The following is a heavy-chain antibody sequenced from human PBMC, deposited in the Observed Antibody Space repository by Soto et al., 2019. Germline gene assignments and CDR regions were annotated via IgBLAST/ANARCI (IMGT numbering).Heavy chain of an antibody. J-gene: IGHJ6*02. Sequence: SQSLSCTASGFTFGDYAVSWFRKAPGKGLEWVGFIRSKAYGGTTENAASVKGRLAISRDDSKSIAYLQMNSLKTEDTAVYYCTRDRGAPGYSSSWYGRNYYYGMDVWGQGTTVTV. D-gene: IGHD6-13*01. V-gene: IGHV3-49*03. CDR3: TRDRGAPGYSSSWYGRNYYYGMDV. CDR1: GFTFGDYA. CDR2: IRSKAYGGTT.